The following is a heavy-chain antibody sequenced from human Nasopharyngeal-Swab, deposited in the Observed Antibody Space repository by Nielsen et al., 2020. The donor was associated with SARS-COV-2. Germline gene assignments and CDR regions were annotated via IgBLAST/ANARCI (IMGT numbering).Heavy chain of an antibody. V-gene: IGHV3-21*01. J-gene: IGHJ4*02. CDR3: ARDDGQWLNPVYYFDY. CDR2: ISSSSSYI. D-gene: IGHD6-19*01. CDR1: GFTFSSYG. Sequence: GESLKISCAASGFTFSSYGMNWVRQAPGKGLEWVSSISSSSSYIYYADSVKGRFTISRDNAKNSLYLQMNSLRAEDTAVYYCARDDGQWLNPVYYFDYWGQGTLVTVSS.